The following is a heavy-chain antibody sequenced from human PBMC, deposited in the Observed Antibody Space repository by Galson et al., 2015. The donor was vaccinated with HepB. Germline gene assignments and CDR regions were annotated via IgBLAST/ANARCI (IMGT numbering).Heavy chain of an antibody. J-gene: IGHJ6*02. CDR1: GFTFSSYG. CDR3: ASVRIDYYYGMDV. Sequence: SLRLSCAASGFTFSSYGMHWVRQAPGKGLEWVAVIWYGGSNKYYADSVKGRFTISRDNSKNTLYLQMNSQRAEDTAVYYCASVRIDYYYGMDVWGQGTTVTVSS. CDR2: IWYGGSNK. V-gene: IGHV3-33*08. D-gene: IGHD3-10*02.